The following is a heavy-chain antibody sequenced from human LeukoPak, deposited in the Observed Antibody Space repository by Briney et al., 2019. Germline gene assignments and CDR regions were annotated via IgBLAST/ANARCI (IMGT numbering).Heavy chain of an antibody. CDR3: AKPPEYFDL. V-gene: IGHV3-23*01. CDR2: ITSSGDST. J-gene: IGHJ2*01. Sequence: PGGSLRPSCVASEFTFSSYAMSWVRQAPGKGLEWVSGITSSGDSTYYTDSVKGRFTISRDNSKNTLYLQMNSLRAEDSAVYYCAKPPEYFDLWGRGTLVTVSS. D-gene: IGHD1-14*01. CDR1: EFTFSSYA.